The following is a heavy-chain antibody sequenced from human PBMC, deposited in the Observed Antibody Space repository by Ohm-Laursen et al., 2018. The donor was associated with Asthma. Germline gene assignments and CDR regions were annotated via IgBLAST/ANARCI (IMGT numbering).Heavy chain of an antibody. D-gene: IGHD5-18*01. Sequence: SLRLSCAASGFTFSSYGMHWVRQAPGKGLEWVAVISYDGSNKYYADSVKGRFTIFRDNSKNTLYLQMNSLRAEDTAVYYCAGGVQLWLSTTHYFDYWGQGTLVTFSS. CDR2: ISYDGSNK. CDR3: AGGVQLWLSTTHYFDY. J-gene: IGHJ4*02. CDR1: GFTFSSYG. V-gene: IGHV3-30*03.